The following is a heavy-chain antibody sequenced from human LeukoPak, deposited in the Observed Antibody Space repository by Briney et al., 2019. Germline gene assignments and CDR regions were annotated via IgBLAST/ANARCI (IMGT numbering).Heavy chain of an antibody. J-gene: IGHJ3*02. V-gene: IGHV1-46*01. D-gene: IGHD5-24*01. CDR1: GFTFTNYN. Sequence: ASVKVSCKASGFTFTNYNMHWVRHAPGQGLEWMGIINPSGGSTNYAQNFQARGTMTRDTSTSTVYMELSSLRSEDTAVYYCARVRDGYNDAYDIWGQGTMVTVPS. CDR3: ARVRDGYNDAYDI. CDR2: INPSGGST.